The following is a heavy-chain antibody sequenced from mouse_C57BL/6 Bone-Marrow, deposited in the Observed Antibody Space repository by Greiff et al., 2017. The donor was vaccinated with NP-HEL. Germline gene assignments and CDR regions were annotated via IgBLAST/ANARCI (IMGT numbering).Heavy chain of an antibody. D-gene: IGHD2-1*01. CDR3: ARRDGNYDWYFDV. CDR2: ISYDGSN. J-gene: IGHJ1*03. CDR1: GYSITSGYY. V-gene: IGHV3-6*01. Sequence: EVQLVESGPGLVKPSQSLSLTCSVTGYSITSGYYWNWIRQFPGNKLEWMGYISYDGSNNYNPSLKNRISITRDTSKNQFFLKLNSVTTEDTATYYCARRDGNYDWYFDVWGTGTTVTVSS.